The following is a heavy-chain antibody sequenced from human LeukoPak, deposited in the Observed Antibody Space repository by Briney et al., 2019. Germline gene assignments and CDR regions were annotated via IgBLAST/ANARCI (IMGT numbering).Heavy chain of an antibody. CDR3: ARDRRLDGSGYYEDWFDP. J-gene: IGHJ5*02. Sequence: GGSLRLSCAASGFTFSSYWMSWVRQAPGKGLEWVANIKQDGSEKYYVDSVKGRFAISRDNAKNSLYLQMNSLRAEDTAVYYCARDRRLDGSGYYEDWFDPWGQGTLVTVSS. V-gene: IGHV3-7*01. D-gene: IGHD3-22*01. CDR2: IKQDGSEK. CDR1: GFTFSSYW.